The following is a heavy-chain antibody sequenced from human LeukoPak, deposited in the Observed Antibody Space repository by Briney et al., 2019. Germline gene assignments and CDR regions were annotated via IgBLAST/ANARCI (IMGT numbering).Heavy chain of an antibody. CDR2: INPKSGGT. CDR1: GYTFTGYY. CDR3: ARQKGEYDFWSGYDY. J-gene: IGHJ4*02. V-gene: IGHV1-2*02. Sequence: GASVKVSCKASGYTFTGYYMHWVRQAPGQGLEWMGWINPKSGGTNYAQKFQGRVTMTRDTSISTAYMGLSRLRSDDTAVYYCARQKGEYDFWSGYDYWGQGTLVTVSS. D-gene: IGHD3-3*01.